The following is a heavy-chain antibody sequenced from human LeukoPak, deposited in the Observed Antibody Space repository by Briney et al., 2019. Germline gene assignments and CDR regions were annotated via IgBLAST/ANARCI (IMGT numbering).Heavy chain of an antibody. CDR3: ARGQYYYDSSGYYYYFDC. V-gene: IGHV4-39*01. J-gene: IGHJ4*02. Sequence: TSETLSHTCTVSGGSISSSSYYWGWIRQPPGKGLEWIGSIYYSGSTYYNPSLKSRVTISVDTSKNQFSLKLSSVTAADTAVYYCARGQYYYDSSGYYYYFDCWGQGTLVTVSS. CDR1: GGSISSSSYY. CDR2: IYYSGST. D-gene: IGHD3-22*01.